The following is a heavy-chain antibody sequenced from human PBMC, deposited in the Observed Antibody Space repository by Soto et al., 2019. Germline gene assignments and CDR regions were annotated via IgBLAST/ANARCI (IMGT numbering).Heavy chain of an antibody. CDR3: ARSAPTGSEAAFDI. CDR2: IIPIFGTA. CDR1: GGTFSSYA. V-gene: IGHV1-69*13. Sequence: GASVKVSCKASGGTFSSYAISWVRQAPGQGLEWMGGIIPIFGTANYAQKFQGRVTITADESTSTAYMELSSLRSEDTAVYYCARSAPTGSEAAFDIWGQGTMVTVSS. J-gene: IGHJ3*02. D-gene: IGHD3-10*01.